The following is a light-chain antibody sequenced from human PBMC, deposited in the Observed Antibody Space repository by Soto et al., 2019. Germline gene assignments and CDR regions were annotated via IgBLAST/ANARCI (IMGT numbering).Light chain of an antibody. CDR2: AAS. J-gene: IGKJ1*01. CDR1: QGISNY. Sequence: DIQMTQSPPSLSASVGDRVTITCRASQGISNYLAWYQQKPGELPKLVIYAASILQTGVPSRFSGSASGTDFSLTISSLQPEDVATYFCQKYNSPPRTFGQGTKVELK. CDR3: QKYNSPPRT. V-gene: IGKV1-27*01.